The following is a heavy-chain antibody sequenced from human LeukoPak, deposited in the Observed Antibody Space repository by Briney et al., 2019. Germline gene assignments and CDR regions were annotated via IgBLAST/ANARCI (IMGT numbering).Heavy chain of an antibody. J-gene: IGHJ4*02. CDR1: GFTFSSYA. CDR3: ATGRDGYNLDY. D-gene: IGHD5-24*01. CDR2: ISYDGSNK. Sequence: PGGSLRLSCAASGFTFSSYAMHWVRQAPGKGLEWVAVISYDGSNKYYADSVKGRFTISRDNSKNTLYLQMNGLRAEDTAVYYCATGRDGYNLDYWGQGTLVTVSS. V-gene: IGHV3-30-3*01.